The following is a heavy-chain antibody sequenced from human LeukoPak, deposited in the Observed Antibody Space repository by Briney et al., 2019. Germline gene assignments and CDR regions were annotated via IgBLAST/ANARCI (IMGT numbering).Heavy chain of an antibody. D-gene: IGHD5-18*01. CDR1: GFTFSSYA. Sequence: PGGSLRLSCAASGFTFSSYAMSWVRQAPGKGLEWVSAISGSGGSTYYADSVKGRSTISRDNSKNTLYLQMNSLRAEDTAVYYCAKDYAERGYSYGLFDYWGQGTLVTVSS. V-gene: IGHV3-23*01. CDR2: ISGSGGST. CDR3: AKDYAERGYSYGLFDY. J-gene: IGHJ4*02.